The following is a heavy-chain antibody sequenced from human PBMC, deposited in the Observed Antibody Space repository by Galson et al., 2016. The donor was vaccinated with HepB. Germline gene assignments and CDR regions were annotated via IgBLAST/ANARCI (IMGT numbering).Heavy chain of an antibody. Sequence: SLRLSCAASGFSLSSYSMNWVRQAPGKGLEWVSYISSSFSPIYYADSVQGRFTISRDNAKNSMYLQMNSMRHEDTAVYYCASAGPYYYDSNGMDVWGQGTTVTVSS. CDR2: ISSSFSPI. D-gene: IGHD3-22*01. J-gene: IGHJ6*02. CDR3: ASAGPYYYDSNGMDV. CDR1: GFSLSSYS. V-gene: IGHV3-48*02.